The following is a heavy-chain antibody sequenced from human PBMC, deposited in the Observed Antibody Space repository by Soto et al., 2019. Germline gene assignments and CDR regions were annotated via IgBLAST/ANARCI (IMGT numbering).Heavy chain of an antibody. CDR2: FDPEDGET. Sequence: ASMKVSCKVSGYTLTELSMHWVRQAPGKGLEWMGGFDPEDGETIYAQKFQGRVTMTEDTSTDTAYMELSSLRSEDTAVYYCATGDPDYYDSSGYLDYWGQGTLVTVSS. CDR1: GYTLTELS. V-gene: IGHV1-24*01. CDR3: ATGDPDYYDSSGYLDY. D-gene: IGHD3-22*01. J-gene: IGHJ4*02.